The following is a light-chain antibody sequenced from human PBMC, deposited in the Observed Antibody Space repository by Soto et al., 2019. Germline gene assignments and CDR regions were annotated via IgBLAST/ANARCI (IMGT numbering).Light chain of an antibody. CDR2: DNN. CDR1: RSDIGNNY. J-gene: IGLJ2*01. Sequence: QSVLTQPPSVSAAPGQSVTISCSGSRSDIGNNYVSWYQQLPGTAPKLLIYDNNKRPSGIPDRFSGSTSGTTATLGITGLQTGDEADYYCGTWDSSRSAEVFGGGTKLTVL. CDR3: GTWDSSRSAEV. V-gene: IGLV1-51*01.